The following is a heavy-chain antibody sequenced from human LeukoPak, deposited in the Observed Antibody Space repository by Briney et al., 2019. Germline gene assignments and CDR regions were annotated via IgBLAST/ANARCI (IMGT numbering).Heavy chain of an antibody. J-gene: IGHJ5*02. CDR2: INHSGST. CDR1: GGSISSSSYY. D-gene: IGHD3-10*01. Sequence: NPSETLSLTCTVSGGSISSSSYYWGWIRQPPGKGLEGIGEINHSGSTNYNPSLKSRVTISVDTSKNQFSLKLSSVTAADTAVYYCASLSERSGSYFPPHWFDPWGQGTLVTVSS. CDR3: ASLSERSGSYFPPHWFDP. V-gene: IGHV4-39*01.